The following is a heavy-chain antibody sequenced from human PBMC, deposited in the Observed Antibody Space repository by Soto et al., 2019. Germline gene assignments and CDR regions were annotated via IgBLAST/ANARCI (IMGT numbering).Heavy chain of an antibody. J-gene: IGHJ4*02. CDR3: ARDRGYDILTGYYKGGNYFDY. Sequence: QVQLVQSGAEVKKPGSSVKVSCKASGGTFSSYAISWVRQAPGQGLEWMEGIIPIFGTANYAQKFQGRVTITADESTSTAYMELSSLRSEDTAVYYCARDRGYDILTGYYKGGNYFDYWGQGTLVTVSS. D-gene: IGHD3-9*01. CDR2: IIPIFGTA. V-gene: IGHV1-69*01. CDR1: GGTFSSYA.